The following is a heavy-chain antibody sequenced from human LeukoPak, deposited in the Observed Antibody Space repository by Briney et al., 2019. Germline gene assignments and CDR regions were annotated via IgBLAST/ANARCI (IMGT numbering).Heavy chain of an antibody. J-gene: IGHJ4*02. CDR1: GYTFTNYY. V-gene: IGHV1-2*02. Sequence: ASVKVSCKASGYTFTNYYMHWVRQGPGLGFEWMGWINPKSGGTSYPQKFQGRLTMTRDTSISTAYMELSRLGSDDTAVYYCRFGVITVDYWGQGTLVTVSS. D-gene: IGHD3-22*01. CDR3: RFGVITVDY. CDR2: INPKSGGT.